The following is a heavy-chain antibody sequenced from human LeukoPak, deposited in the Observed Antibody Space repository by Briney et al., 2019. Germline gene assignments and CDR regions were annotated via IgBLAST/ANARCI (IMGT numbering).Heavy chain of an antibody. V-gene: IGHV4-39*07. CDR3: ARVILWFGELSGQGYMDV. Sequence: PSETLSLTCTVSGGSISSSSYYWGWIRQPPGKGLEWIGSIYYSGSTYYNPSLKSRVTISVDTSKNQFSLKLSSVTAADTAVYYCARVILWFGELSGQGYMDVWGKGTTVTVSS. CDR2: IYYSGST. CDR1: GGSISSSSYY. J-gene: IGHJ6*03. D-gene: IGHD3-10*01.